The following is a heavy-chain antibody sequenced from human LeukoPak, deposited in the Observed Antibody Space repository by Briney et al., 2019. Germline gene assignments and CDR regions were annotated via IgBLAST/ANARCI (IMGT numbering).Heavy chain of an antibody. D-gene: IGHD3-3*01. CDR3: ARDPPYNDFWSDYTIFDP. CDR1: GYSFTLYA. Sequence: ASVKVSCRASGYSFTLYAMNWVRQAPGQGLEWMGWINTNTGNPTYAQGFTGRFVFSLDTSVSTAYLQITSLKAEDTAVYYCARDPPYNDFWSDYTIFDPWGQGTLVTVSS. J-gene: IGHJ5*02. V-gene: IGHV7-4-1*02. CDR2: INTNTGNP.